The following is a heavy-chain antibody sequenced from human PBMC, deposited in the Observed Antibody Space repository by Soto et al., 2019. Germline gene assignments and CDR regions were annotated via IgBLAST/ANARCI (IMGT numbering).Heavy chain of an antibody. CDR3: ARAGGYYDSSGYSSNYAFDI. CDR2: INPSGGST. V-gene: IGHV1-46*01. CDR1: GYTFTSYY. D-gene: IGHD3-22*01. J-gene: IGHJ3*02. Sequence: ASVKVSCKASGYTFTSYYMHWVRQAPGQGLEWMGIINPSGGSTSYAQKFQGRVTMTRDTSTSTVYMELSSLRSEDTAVYYCARAGGYYDSSGYSSNYAFDIWGQGTMLTVSS.